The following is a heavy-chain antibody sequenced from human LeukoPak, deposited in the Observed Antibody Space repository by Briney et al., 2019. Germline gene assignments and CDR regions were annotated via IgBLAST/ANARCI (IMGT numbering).Heavy chain of an antibody. V-gene: IGHV3-21*06. CDR2: ITSTGFYT. D-gene: IGHD1-26*01. CDR1: GFTFPIYN. CDR3: ARDPYSGAYGDSYYYYMDV. J-gene: IGHJ6*03. Sequence: PGGSLRLSCVASGFTFPIYNMNWVRHSPERGLEWISSITSTGFYTFYADSVRGRFTISRDNSKNSLFLHMDSLRAEDTAIYYCARDPYSGAYGDSYYYYMDVWGTGTTVTISS.